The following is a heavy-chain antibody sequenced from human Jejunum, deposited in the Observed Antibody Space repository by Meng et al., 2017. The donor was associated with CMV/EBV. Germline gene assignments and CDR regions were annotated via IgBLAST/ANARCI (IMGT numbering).Heavy chain of an antibody. D-gene: IGHD2-2*01. Sequence: FTRYTMSWVRQVPGKGLELVSSISTHSTYISYADSVKGRFTISRDNAKNSLYLQVDSLRAEDTAVYYCASGFCGSTTCYREFDYWGQGTLVTVSS. CDR2: ISTHSTYI. J-gene: IGHJ4*02. CDR3: ASGFCGSTTCYREFDY. V-gene: IGHV3-21*01. CDR1: FTRYT.